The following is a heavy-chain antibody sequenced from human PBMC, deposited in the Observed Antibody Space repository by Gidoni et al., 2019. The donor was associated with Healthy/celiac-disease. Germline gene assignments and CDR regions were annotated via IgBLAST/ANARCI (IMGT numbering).Heavy chain of an antibody. CDR2: ISGSGGRT. D-gene: IGHD3-22*01. J-gene: IGHJ4*02. V-gene: IGHV3-23*01. CDR3: AKDLRSGYY. CDR1: GFPFSNYA. Sequence: EVQLLESGGGLVHPGGSLRLSCEAPGFPFSNYAMSGVRQAPGKGLEWVSVISGSGGRTYYADSVKGRFTISRDNSKNTLYLQMNSLRAEDTAVYYCAKDLRSGYYWGQGTLVTVSS.